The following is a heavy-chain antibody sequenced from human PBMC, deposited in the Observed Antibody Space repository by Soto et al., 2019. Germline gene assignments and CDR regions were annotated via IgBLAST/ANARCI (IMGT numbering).Heavy chain of an antibody. CDR3: ARPVLNIAARPDFYYGMDV. Sequence: ASVKVSCKASGGTFSSYAISWVRQAPGQGLEWMGGIIPIFGTANYAQKFQGRVTITADESTSTAYMELSSLRSEDTAVYYCARPVLNIAARPDFYYGMDVWGQGTTVTVSS. V-gene: IGHV1-69*13. J-gene: IGHJ6*02. CDR2: IIPIFGTA. D-gene: IGHD6-6*01. CDR1: GGTFSSYA.